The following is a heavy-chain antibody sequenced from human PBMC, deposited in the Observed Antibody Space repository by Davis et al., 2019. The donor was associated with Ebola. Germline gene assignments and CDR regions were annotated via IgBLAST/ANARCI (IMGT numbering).Heavy chain of an antibody. J-gene: IGHJ5*02. CDR2: INPKSGAT. Sequence: ASVKVSCKASGGTFSSYTISWVRQAPGQGLEWMGRINPKSGATKYPQKFQGRVTMTRDSSINTAYMELGRLRSDDTAVYYCARDGQQQLLVDTWFDPWGQGTLVTVSS. CDR3: ARDGQQQLLVDTWFDP. V-gene: IGHV1-2*06. CDR1: GGTFSSYT. D-gene: IGHD6-13*01.